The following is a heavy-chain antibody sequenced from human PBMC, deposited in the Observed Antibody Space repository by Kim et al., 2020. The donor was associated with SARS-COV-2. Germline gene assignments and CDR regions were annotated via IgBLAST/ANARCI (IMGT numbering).Heavy chain of an antibody. Sequence: SVKVSCKASGYTVTYRFLHWVRQAPGQALEWMGWITPFNGNTNYAQKFQGRVTISGDRSMTTAYMELSSLRSEDTAMYYCVTRLAAAGPPYAMDVWGQG. CDR2: ITPFNGNT. V-gene: IGHV1-45*02. J-gene: IGHJ6*02. CDR1: GYTVTYRF. CDR3: VTRLAAAGPPYAMDV. D-gene: IGHD6-13*01.